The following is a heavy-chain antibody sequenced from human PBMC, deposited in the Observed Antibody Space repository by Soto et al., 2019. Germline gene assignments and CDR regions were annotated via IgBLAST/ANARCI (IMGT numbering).Heavy chain of an antibody. V-gene: IGHV1-46*01. CDR2: INPSGGST. D-gene: IGHD5-12*01. Sequence: GASVKVSCKASGYTFTSYYMHWVRQAPGQGLEWMGIINPSGGSTSYAQKFQGRVTMTRDTSTSTVYMELSSLRSEDTAVYYCARDRGLSGYDYLCDYWGQGTLVTVSP. CDR1: GYTFTSYY. J-gene: IGHJ4*02. CDR3: ARDRGLSGYDYLCDY.